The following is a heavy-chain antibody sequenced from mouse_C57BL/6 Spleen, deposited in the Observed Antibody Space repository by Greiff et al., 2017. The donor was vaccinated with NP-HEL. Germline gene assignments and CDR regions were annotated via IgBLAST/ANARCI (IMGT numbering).Heavy chain of an antibody. Sequence: QVQLQQPGAELVRPGSSVKLSCKASGYTFTSYWMHWVKQRPIQGLEWIGNIDPSDSETHYNQKFKDKATLTVDKSSSTAYMQLSSLTSEDSAVYYCARGGHYGSSRYYAMDYWGQGTSVTVSS. CDR1: GYTFTSYW. CDR2: IDPSDSET. J-gene: IGHJ4*01. CDR3: ARGGHYGSSRYYAMDY. V-gene: IGHV1-52*01. D-gene: IGHD1-1*01.